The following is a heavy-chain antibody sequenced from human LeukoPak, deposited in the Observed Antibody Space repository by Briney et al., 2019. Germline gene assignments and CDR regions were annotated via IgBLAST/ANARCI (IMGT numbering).Heavy chain of an antibody. Sequence: GGSLRLSCAASGFTFSSYAMSWVRQAPGKGLEWVSAISGSGGSTYYADSVKGRFTISRDNSKNTLYLQMNSLRAKDTAVYYCAKALSSGWYDGDDYFDYWGQGTLVTVSS. V-gene: IGHV3-23*01. J-gene: IGHJ4*02. CDR2: ISGSGGST. CDR1: GFTFSSYA. CDR3: AKALSSGWYDGDDYFDY. D-gene: IGHD6-19*01.